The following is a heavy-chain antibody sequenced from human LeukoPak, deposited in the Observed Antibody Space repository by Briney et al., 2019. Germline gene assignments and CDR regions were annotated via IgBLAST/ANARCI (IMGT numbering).Heavy chain of an antibody. Sequence: GGSLRLSCAASGFTFDDYPMHWVRQAPGQGLEWVSLISGDGVKTYYADSVKGRFTISRDNSRNTVYLQMNSLRVEDTAVYYCARDIGGTVEVATMNYWGRGTLVTVSS. V-gene: IGHV3-43*02. J-gene: IGHJ4*02. CDR2: ISGDGVKT. CDR3: ARDIGGTVEVATMNY. CDR1: GFTFDDYP. D-gene: IGHD5-24*01.